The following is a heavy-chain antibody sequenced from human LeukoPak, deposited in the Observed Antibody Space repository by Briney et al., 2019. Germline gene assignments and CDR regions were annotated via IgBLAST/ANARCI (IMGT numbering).Heavy chain of an antibody. D-gene: IGHD1-26*01. J-gene: IGHJ4*02. Sequence: PGRSLRLSCAASGFTFSSYGMYWVRQAPGKGLEWVSLIWYDGSKKYYVDSVKGRFTISRDNSKNTLYLQMDSLRAEDTAVYYCARMTGSSADYWGQGTLVTVSS. V-gene: IGHV3-33*07. CDR3: ARMTGSSADY. CDR1: GFTFSSYG. CDR2: IWYDGSKK.